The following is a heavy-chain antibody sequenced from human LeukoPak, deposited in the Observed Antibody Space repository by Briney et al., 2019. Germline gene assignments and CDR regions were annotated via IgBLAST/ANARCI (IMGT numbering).Heavy chain of an antibody. V-gene: IGHV4-38-2*02. CDR2: IYHSGST. CDR3: ARDPRYFYDSSGIPGWFDP. CDR1: GYSISSGYY. Sequence: KPSETLSLSCTVSGYSISSGYYWGWIRQPPGKGLERIGSIYHSGSTYYKPSLKSRVTISVDTSKNQFSLKLSSVTAADTAVYYCARDPRYFYDSSGIPGWFDPWGQGTLVTVSS. J-gene: IGHJ5*02. D-gene: IGHD3-22*01.